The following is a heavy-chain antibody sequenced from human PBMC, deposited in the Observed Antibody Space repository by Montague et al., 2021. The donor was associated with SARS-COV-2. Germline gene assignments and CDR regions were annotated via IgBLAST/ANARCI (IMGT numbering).Heavy chain of an antibody. CDR1: GGSISSSSYY. V-gene: IGHV4-39*01. CDR3: ARHVIVEGDVVVLALYWFDP. D-gene: IGHD2-15*01. CDR2: IYYSGST. J-gene: IGHJ5*02. Sequence: SETLSLTCTVSGGSISSSSYYWGWIRQPPGKGLEWIGSIYYSGSTYYNPSLKSRVTISVDTSKNQFSLKLSSVTAADTAVYYCARHVIVEGDVVVLALYWFDPWGQGTLVTVSS.